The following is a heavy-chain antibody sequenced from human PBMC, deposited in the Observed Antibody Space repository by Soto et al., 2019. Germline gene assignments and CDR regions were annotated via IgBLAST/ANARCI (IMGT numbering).Heavy chain of an antibody. V-gene: IGHV4-39*01. CDR2: IYYSGST. CDR1: GGSISSSSYY. Sequence: SETLSLTCTVSGGSISSSSYYWGWIRQPPGKGLEWIGSIYYSGSTYYNPSLKSRVTISVDTSKNQFSLKLSSVTAADTAVYYCASPPRSSYSSSWYPSWNYYYGMDVWGQGTTVT. CDR3: ASPPRSSYSSSWYPSWNYYYGMDV. D-gene: IGHD6-13*01. J-gene: IGHJ6*02.